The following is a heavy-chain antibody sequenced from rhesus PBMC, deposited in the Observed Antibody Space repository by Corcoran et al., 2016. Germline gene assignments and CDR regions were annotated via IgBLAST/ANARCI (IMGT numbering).Heavy chain of an antibody. V-gene: IGHV4-122*02. D-gene: IGHD3-28*01. CDR1: GGPFRSCHYY. J-gene: IGHJ3*01. CDR2: ITYSGST. CDR3: ASPSGYYTYAFDF. Sequence: QVQLQESGPGLVKPSETPSLSWPVAGGPFRSCHYYRRWICQTPGKGLEWMGYITYSGSTRCNPSLKSRVAISRDTSKNQFSLKLSSVTAADSAVYYCASPSGYYTYAFDFWGPGLRVTVSS.